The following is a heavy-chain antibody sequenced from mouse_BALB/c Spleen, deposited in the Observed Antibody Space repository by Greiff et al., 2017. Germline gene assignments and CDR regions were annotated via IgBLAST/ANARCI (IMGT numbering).Heavy chain of an antibody. CDR1: GYAFTNYL. J-gene: IGHJ3*01. CDR2: INPGSGGT. V-gene: IGHV1-54*01. CDR3: ASRGITTAY. D-gene: IGHD1-2*01. Sequence: QVQLQQSGAELVRPGTSVKVSCKASGYAFTNYLIEWVKQRPGQGLEWIGVINPGSGGTNYNEKFKGKATLTADKSSSTAYMQLSSLTSDDSAVYFCASRGITTAYWGQGTLVTVSA.